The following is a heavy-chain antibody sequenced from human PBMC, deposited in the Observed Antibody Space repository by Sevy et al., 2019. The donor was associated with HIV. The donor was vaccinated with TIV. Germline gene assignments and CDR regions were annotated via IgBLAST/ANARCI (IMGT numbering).Heavy chain of an antibody. J-gene: IGHJ4*02. CDR3: ARERQEEDKSGAKFDY. CDR1: GFNFRSYW. CDR2: IKHDGSEQ. Sequence: GGCLRLYCEVSGFNFRSYWMSWVRQAPGKGLECVANIKHDGSEQYYLDSVKGRFTVSRDNGKNSLYLQMTSLRVDDAAVYYCARERQEEDKSGAKFDYWGRGTLVTVSS. D-gene: IGHD3-10*01. V-gene: IGHV3-7*01.